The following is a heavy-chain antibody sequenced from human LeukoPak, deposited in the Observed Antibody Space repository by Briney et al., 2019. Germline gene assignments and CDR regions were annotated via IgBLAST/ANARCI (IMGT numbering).Heavy chain of an antibody. J-gene: IGHJ4*02. V-gene: IGHV3-33*06. Sequence: GGSLRLSCAASGFTFSTHGMHWVRQAPAKGLEWVGMIWFDGKNTHYVDSVKGRFTISRDNSKNTVDLRMNSLRAEDTAVYYCAKSYSSSHYYFDYWGQGTLVTVSS. CDR1: GFTFSTHG. CDR3: AKSYSSSHYYFDY. D-gene: IGHD6-13*01. CDR2: IWFDGKNT.